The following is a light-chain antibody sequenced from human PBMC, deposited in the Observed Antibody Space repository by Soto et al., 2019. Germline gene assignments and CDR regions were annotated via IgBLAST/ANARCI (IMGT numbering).Light chain of an antibody. Sequence: QSVLTQPPSASGTPGQRVAISCSGASSNIGSTRANWYRQLPGTAPKLLIYSDNRRPSGVPDRFSGSKSGTSASLAISGLQSEDEADYYCAAWDNSLNGYVFGTGTKVTVL. V-gene: IGLV1-44*01. CDR1: SSNIGSTR. CDR2: SDN. J-gene: IGLJ1*01. CDR3: AAWDNSLNGYV.